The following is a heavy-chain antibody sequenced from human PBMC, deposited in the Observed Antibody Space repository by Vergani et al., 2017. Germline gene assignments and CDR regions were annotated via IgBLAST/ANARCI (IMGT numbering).Heavy chain of an antibody. CDR1: GFSFSSHA. CDR3: AKAGSVTSGCLQYNFGMDV. V-gene: IGHV3-30*18. CDR2: ISNDGSKK. J-gene: IGHJ6*04. Sequence: QVQLAESGGGRVQPGRSLRLSCAASGFSFSSHAIHWVRQAPGKGLEWVAVISNDGSKKYYADSVKGRFTISRDNSKNTLDLQMNSLRTQDTAVYYCAKAGSVTSGCLQYNFGMDVWGKGTTVTVSA. D-gene: IGHD5/OR15-5a*01.